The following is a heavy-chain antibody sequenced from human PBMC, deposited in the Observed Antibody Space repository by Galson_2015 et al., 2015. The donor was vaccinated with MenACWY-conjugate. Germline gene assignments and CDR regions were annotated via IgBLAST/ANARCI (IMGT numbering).Heavy chain of an antibody. V-gene: IGHV3-11*05. CDR3: ARDRGGPVAGERGPANY. CDR1: GFTFSDYY. Sequence: SLRLSCAASGFTFSDYYMNWVRQAPGKGLGWISYISNTSGFRYYADSVKGRFTISRDDAKNSLYLQMNSLRAEDTAVYYCARDRGGPVAGERGPANYWGQGALVTVSS. CDR2: ISNTSGFR. J-gene: IGHJ4*02. D-gene: IGHD6-19*01.